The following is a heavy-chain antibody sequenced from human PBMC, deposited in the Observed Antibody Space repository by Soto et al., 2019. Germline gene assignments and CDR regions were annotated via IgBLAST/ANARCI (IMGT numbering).Heavy chain of an antibody. CDR3: ARDEVPDVQNDAFDI. CDR2: IDPSDGTT. CDR1: GYAFTTYQ. J-gene: IGHJ3*02. Sequence: ASVKVSCKASGYAFTTYQMHWVRQAPGQGLEWMGMIDPSDGTTTYAQKLQGRVTMTRDTATSTVYMELSSLRSEDTAVYYCARDEVPDVQNDAFDIWGQGTMVTDSS. V-gene: IGHV1-46*04.